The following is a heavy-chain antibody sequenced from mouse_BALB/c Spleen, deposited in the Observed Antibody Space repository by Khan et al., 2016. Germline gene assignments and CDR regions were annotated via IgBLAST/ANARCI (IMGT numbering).Heavy chain of an antibody. CDR3: AKEGLRGALAY. V-gene: IGHV5-4*02. CDR1: GFTFSDYY. J-gene: IGHJ3*01. CDR2: ISDGGSCT. Sequence: EVELVESGGGLVKPGGFLKLSCAASGFTFSDYYMYWVRQTPEKRLEWVATISDGGSCTYYPDSVKGRSTITRDNAKNNLYLQMSSLKSEDTAMYYCAKEGLRGALAYWGQGTLVTVSA.